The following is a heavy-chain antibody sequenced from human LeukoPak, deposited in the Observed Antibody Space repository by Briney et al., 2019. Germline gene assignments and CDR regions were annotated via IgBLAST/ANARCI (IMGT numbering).Heavy chain of an antibody. Sequence: GGSLRLSCTTSGFSFGDYAMSWVRQAPGKGLEWIAFIRSKRFGGTIEYAASVKGRLTISREDSKGTAYLQMNSLRPEDTAVYYCARSIVVVTYYLDYWGQGALVTVSS. D-gene: IGHD2-21*02. V-gene: IGHV3-49*04. CDR2: IRSKRFGGTI. CDR1: GFSFGDYA. J-gene: IGHJ4*02. CDR3: ARSIVVVTYYLDY.